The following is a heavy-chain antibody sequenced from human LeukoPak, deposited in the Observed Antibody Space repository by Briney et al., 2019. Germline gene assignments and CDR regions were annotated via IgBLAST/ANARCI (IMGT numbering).Heavy chain of an antibody. CDR3: ARAGSGSSGYYYVHDAFDI. CDR2: INHSGGT. D-gene: IGHD3-22*01. V-gene: IGHV4-34*01. CDR1: GGSFSGFY. J-gene: IGHJ3*02. Sequence: SETLSLTCAVYGGSFSGFYWSWIRQPPGKGLEWIGDINHSGGTNYIPSLKSRVTISVDKPKNQFSLKLSSVTAADTAVYYCARAGSGSSGYYYVHDAFDIWGQGTMVTVSS.